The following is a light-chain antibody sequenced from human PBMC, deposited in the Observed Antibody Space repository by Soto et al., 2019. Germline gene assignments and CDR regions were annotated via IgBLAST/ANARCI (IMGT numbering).Light chain of an antibody. Sequence: QSALTQPASVSGYPGHSITISCPGTTSDVGRYNYVSWYQQHPGKAPKLIIYDVSNRPSGVSNRFSGSKSGNTASLTISGLQAEDEADYYCNSYTSSSTYVFGTGTKVTVL. CDR3: NSYTSSSTYV. V-gene: IGLV2-14*01. J-gene: IGLJ1*01. CDR2: DVS. CDR1: TSDVGRYNY.